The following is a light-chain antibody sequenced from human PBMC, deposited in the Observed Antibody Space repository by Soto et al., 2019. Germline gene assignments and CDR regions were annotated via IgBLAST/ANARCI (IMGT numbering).Light chain of an antibody. J-gene: IGKJ2*01. V-gene: IGKV3-20*01. Sequence: EVVLTQSPGILSLSPGERASLSCRASQSIHSSFLAWYQQKPGQPPRLLMYGASSRASGIADRFSGSGSVTDFILSISRLEPEDFAVYYCQQYDTSPYTFGQGTNLEIK. CDR3: QQYDTSPYT. CDR1: QSIHSSF. CDR2: GAS.